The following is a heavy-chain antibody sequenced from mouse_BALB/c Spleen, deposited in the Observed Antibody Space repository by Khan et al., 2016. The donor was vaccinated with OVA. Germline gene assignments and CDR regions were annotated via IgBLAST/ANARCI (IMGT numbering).Heavy chain of an antibody. CDR2: IWAGGST. Sequence: QVQLKESGPGLVAPSQSLSITCTVYGYSLTRYGVHWVRQPPGKGLEWLGLIWAGGSTNYNWALMSRLSISTDNSKSLVFLIMNSLQTDDTALYYCARSKYLASYWGQGTTLTVSA. CDR3: ARSKYLASY. J-gene: IGHJ2*01. CDR1: GYSLTRYG. V-gene: IGHV2-9*02. D-gene: IGHD6-2*01.